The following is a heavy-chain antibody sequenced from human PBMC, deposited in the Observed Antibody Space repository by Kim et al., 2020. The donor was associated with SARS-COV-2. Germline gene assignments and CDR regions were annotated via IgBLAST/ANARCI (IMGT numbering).Heavy chain of an antibody. Sequence: SYADSVKGRFTISRDNAKNSLYLQMNSLRAEDTAVYYCARDFRWGSNFEYWGQGTLVTVSS. CDR3: ARDFRWGSNFEY. D-gene: IGHD2-21*01. V-gene: IGHV3-48*04. J-gene: IGHJ4*02.